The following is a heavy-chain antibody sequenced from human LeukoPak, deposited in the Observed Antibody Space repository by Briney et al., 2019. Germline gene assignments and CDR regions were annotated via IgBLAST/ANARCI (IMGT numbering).Heavy chain of an antibody. J-gene: IGHJ4*02. CDR2: IYSGGST. Sequence: GGSLRLSCAASGFTVSSNYMSWVRQAPGKGLEGVSVIYSGGSTYYADSVKGRFTISRDNSKNTLYLQMNSLRAEDTAVYYCARASSGYPDYWGQGTLVTVSS. CDR3: ARASSGYPDY. V-gene: IGHV3-66*01. D-gene: IGHD3-22*01. CDR1: GFTVSSNY.